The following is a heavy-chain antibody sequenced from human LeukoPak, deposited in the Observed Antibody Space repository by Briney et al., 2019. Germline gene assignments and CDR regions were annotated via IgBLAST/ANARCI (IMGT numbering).Heavy chain of an antibody. V-gene: IGHV4-39*07. CDR3: ARRDDS. CDR2: INHSGST. J-gene: IGHJ4*02. Sequence: PSETLSLTCTVSGGSISSSSYHWSWIRQPPGKGLEWIGEINHSGSTNYNPSLKSRVTISVDTSKNQSSLKLSSVTAADTAVYYCARRDDSWGQGTLVTVSS. D-gene: IGHD3-9*01. CDR1: GGSISSSSYH.